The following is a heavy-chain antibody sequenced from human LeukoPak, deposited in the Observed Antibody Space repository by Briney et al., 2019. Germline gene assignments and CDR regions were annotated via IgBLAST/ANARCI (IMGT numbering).Heavy chain of an antibody. V-gene: IGHV1-8*01. J-gene: IGHJ4*02. Sequence: GASMEVSCKASGYTFTSYDINWVRQATGQGPEWMGWMNPNSGNTGYVQRFQGRVTMTRNTSISTAYMELNSLRSEDTAVCFCGRGRGNGRPENYFDYWGQGTLVTVSS. D-gene: IGHD2-8*01. CDR2: MNPNSGNT. CDR3: GRGRGNGRPENYFDY. CDR1: GYTFTSYD.